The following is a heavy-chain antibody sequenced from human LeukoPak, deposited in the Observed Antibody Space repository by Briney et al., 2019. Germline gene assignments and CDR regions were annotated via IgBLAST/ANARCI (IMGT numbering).Heavy chain of an antibody. V-gene: IGHV3-9*01. CDR2: ITWNSGNI. CDR3: AKSRVYHGSGREPFDY. D-gene: IGHD3-10*01. CDR1: GFTFDDYA. Sequence: GGSLRLSCAASGFTFDDYAMHWVRQAPGKGLEWVSGITWNSGNIAQADSVKGRFTISRDNAKNSLHLQMDSLRPEDTALYYCAKSRVYHGSGREPFDYWGQGTLVTASS. J-gene: IGHJ4*02.